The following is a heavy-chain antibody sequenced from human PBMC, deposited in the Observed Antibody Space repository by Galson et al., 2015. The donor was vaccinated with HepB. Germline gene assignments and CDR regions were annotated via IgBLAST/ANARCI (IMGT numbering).Heavy chain of an antibody. D-gene: IGHD7-27*01. J-gene: IGHJ6*03. Sequence: CAISGDSVSSNSAVWNWIRQSPSRGLEWLGRTYYRSKWYNDYAVSVKSRITINPDTSKNQFSLQLNSVTPEDTAVYYCARDLTGDLGMDYYYYMDVWGKGTTVTVSS. CDR2: TYYRSKWYN. CDR3: ARDLTGDLGMDYYYYMDV. CDR1: GDSVSSNSAV. V-gene: IGHV6-1*01.